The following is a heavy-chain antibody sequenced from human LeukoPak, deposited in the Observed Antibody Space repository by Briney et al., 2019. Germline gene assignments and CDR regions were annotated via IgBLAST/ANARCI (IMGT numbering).Heavy chain of an antibody. J-gene: IGHJ4*02. CDR3: ARGVARPTTIFDY. D-gene: IGHD2-15*01. V-gene: IGHV4-34*01. CDR1: GGSFSGYY. CDR2: INHSGST. Sequence: SETLSLTCAVYGGSFSGYYWSWIRQPPGKGLEWIGEINHSGSTNYNPSLKSRVTISVDTSKNQFSLKLSSVTAADTAVYYCARGVARPTTIFDYWGQGTLVTVPS.